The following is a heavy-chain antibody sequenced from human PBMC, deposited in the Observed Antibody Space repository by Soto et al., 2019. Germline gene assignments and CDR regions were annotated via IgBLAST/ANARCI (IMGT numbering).Heavy chain of an antibody. D-gene: IGHD3-10*01. CDR1: GGTFSSYA. J-gene: IGHJ4*02. Sequence: QVQLVQSGAEVKKPGSSVKVSCKASGGTFSSYAISWVRQAPGQGLEWMGGSIPIFGTANYAQKFQGRVTITADESTSTAYMGLSSLRSEDTAVYYCARDRSDYYGSGSYKEGFDYWGQGTLVTVSS. CDR2: SIPIFGTA. V-gene: IGHV1-69*01. CDR3: ARDRSDYYGSGSYKEGFDY.